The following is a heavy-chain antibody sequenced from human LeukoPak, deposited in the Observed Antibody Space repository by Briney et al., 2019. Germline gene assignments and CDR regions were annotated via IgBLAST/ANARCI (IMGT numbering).Heavy chain of an antibody. J-gene: IGHJ4*02. D-gene: IGHD3-10*01. CDR1: GFTFSSYS. V-gene: IGHV3-21*04. CDR3: AKGSRSPLDY. CDR2: ISSSSSYI. Sequence: GGSLRLSCAASGFTFSSYSMNWVRQAPGKGLEWVSSISSSSSYIYYADSVKGRFTISRDNSKNTLYLQMNSLRAEDTAVYYCAKGSRSPLDYWGQGTLVTVSS.